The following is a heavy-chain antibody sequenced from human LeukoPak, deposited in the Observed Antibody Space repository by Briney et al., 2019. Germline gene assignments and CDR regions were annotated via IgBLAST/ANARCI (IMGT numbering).Heavy chain of an antibody. CDR3: ARDLGMVATHLRGWFDP. Sequence: SETLSLTCTVSGYSISSGYYWGWIRQPPGKGLEWIGSIYHSGSTYYNPSLKSRVTISVDTSKNQFSLKLSSVTAADTAVYYCARDLGMVATHLRGWFDPWGQGTLVTVSS. J-gene: IGHJ5*02. CDR2: IYHSGST. D-gene: IGHD5-12*01. V-gene: IGHV4-38-2*02. CDR1: GYSISSGYY.